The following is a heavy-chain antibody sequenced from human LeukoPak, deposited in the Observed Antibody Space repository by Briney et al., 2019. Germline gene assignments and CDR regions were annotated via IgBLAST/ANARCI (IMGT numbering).Heavy chain of an antibody. V-gene: IGHV4-39*07. CDR3: ARGRASYDFWSGYLFDY. D-gene: IGHD3-3*01. Sequence: SETLSLTCTVSGGSISSSSYYWTWIRQPPGKGLEWIGEISHSGSTNYNPSLKSRVAISVDTSKNQFSLKLSSVTAADTAIYYCARGRASYDFWSGYLFDYWGQGTLVTVSS. CDR1: GGSISSSSYY. CDR2: ISHSGST. J-gene: IGHJ4*02.